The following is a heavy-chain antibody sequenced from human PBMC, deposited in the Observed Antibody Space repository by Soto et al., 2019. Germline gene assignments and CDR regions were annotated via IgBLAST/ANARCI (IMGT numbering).Heavy chain of an antibody. V-gene: IGHV1-69*04. J-gene: IGHJ6*02. CDR3: ARDARYCSSTSCPIHTYYYGMDV. CDR2: IIPILGIA. D-gene: IGHD2-2*01. CDR1: GGTFSSYT. Sequence: SVKVSCKASGGTFSSYTISWVRQAPGQGLEWMGRIIPILGIANYAQKFQGRVTITADKSTSTAYMELSSLRSEDTAVYYCARDARYCSSTSCPIHTYYYGMDVWGQGTTVTVS.